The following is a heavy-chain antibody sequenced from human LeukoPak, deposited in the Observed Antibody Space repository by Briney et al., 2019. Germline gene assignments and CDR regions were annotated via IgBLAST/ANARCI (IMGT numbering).Heavy chain of an antibody. J-gene: IGHJ4*02. D-gene: IGHD2-15*01. CDR2: IYYSGST. CDR3: AGADIPLPPDY. CDR1: GGSISSYY. Sequence: SETLSLTCTVSGGSISSYYWSWIRQPPGKGLEWIGYIYYSGSTNYNPSLKSRVTISVDTFKNQFSLKLSSVTAADTAVYYCAGADIPLPPDYWGQGTLVTVSS. V-gene: IGHV4-59*01.